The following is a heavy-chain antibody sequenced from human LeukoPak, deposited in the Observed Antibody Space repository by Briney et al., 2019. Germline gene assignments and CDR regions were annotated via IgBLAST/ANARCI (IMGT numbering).Heavy chain of an antibody. D-gene: IGHD2-15*01. CDR2: IYYSGST. V-gene: IGHV4-59*01. Sequence: PSETLSLTCTVSGGSISSYYWNWIRQPPGKGLEWIGNIYYSGSTKYNPSLKSRVTISVDTSKKQFSLKLSSVTAADTAVYYCARGGEILYDYWGQGTLVTVSS. J-gene: IGHJ4*02. CDR1: GGSISSYY. CDR3: ARGGEILYDY.